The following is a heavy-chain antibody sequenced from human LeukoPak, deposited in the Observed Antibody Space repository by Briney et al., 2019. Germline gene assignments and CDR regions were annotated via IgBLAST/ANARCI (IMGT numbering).Heavy chain of an antibody. CDR3: ANSGGYGLIDK. Sequence: SETLSLTCSVSGASLSTSPYYWGWIRQPPGKGLEWIGNIYYTGSTYYNVSLNSRVTISIDTSKNLFSLRLNSMTAADTAVYYCANSGGYGLIDKWRQGTLVTVSS. CDR2: IYYTGST. CDR1: GASLSTSPYY. J-gene: IGHJ4*02. V-gene: IGHV4-39*01. D-gene: IGHD1-26*01.